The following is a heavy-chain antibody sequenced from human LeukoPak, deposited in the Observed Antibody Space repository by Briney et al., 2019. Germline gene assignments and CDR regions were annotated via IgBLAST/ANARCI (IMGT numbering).Heavy chain of an antibody. CDR2: INPNTGGT. Sequence: GASVKVSCKASGYKFTAYYIHWVRQAPRQGLEWMGWINPNTGGTNYAQNFQGRVTMTRDTSISTAYMELSSLTSDDTAIYYCAKDRELDSWGQGTPVTVSS. CDR1: GYKFTAYY. J-gene: IGHJ4*02. V-gene: IGHV1-2*02. CDR3: AKDRELDS. D-gene: IGHD2-15*01.